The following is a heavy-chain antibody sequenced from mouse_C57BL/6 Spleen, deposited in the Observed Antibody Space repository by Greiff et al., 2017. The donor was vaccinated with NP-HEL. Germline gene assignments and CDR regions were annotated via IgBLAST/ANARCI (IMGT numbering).Heavy chain of an antibody. CDR3: ARGGLADAMDY. Sequence: QVQLQQPGAELVKPGASVKLSCKASGYTFTSYWMQWVKQRPGQGLEWIGEIDPSDSYTNYNQKFKGKATLTVDTSSSTAYMQLSSLTSEDSAVYYCARGGLADAMDYWGQGTSVTVSS. D-gene: IGHD6-1*01. V-gene: IGHV1-50*01. J-gene: IGHJ4*01. CDR2: IDPSDSYT. CDR1: GYTFTSYW.